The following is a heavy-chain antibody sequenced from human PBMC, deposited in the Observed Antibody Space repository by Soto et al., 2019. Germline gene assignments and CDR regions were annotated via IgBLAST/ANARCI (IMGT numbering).Heavy chain of an antibody. CDR3: VRGDNWNDGVYGFDI. CDR1: GFTFSNYD. V-gene: IGHV3-23*01. Sequence: PGGSLRLSCAASGFTFSNYDMSWVRQAPGKGLEWVSAISSSGGTTVYADCAKGRFTISRDNSKNSLFLQMNSLKTEDTALYYSVRGDNWNDGVYGFDIWGQGTMVTVSS. D-gene: IGHD1-20*01. J-gene: IGHJ3*02. CDR2: ISSSGGTT.